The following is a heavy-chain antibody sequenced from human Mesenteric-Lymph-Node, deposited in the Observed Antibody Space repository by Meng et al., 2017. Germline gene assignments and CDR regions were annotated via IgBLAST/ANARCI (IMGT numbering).Heavy chain of an antibody. V-gene: IGHV4-39*07. CDR1: GGSISSSSYY. D-gene: IGHD6-19*01. J-gene: IGHJ4*02. Sequence: GSLRLSCTVSGGSISSSSYYWSWIRQPPGKGLEWIGEINHSGSTNYNPSLKSRVTISVDTSKNQFSLKLSSVTAADTAVYYCARGGVIAVAGSIVYYFDYWGQGTLVTVSS. CDR2: INHSGST. CDR3: ARGGVIAVAGSIVYYFDY.